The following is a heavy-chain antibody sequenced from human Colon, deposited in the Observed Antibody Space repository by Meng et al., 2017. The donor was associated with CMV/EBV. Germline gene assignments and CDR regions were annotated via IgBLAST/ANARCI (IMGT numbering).Heavy chain of an antibody. CDR2: IDPNIGVT. Sequence: ASVKVSCKTSGYTFTAYYIHWVRQASGQGPEWMGWIDPNIGVTDYSQKFQGRVTMTSDMSIDTAYMELSRLGSDDTAVYYCARGGPARGELPLYGGQGTLVTVSS. J-gene: IGHJ4*02. V-gene: IGHV1-2*02. D-gene: IGHD3-16*01. CDR1: GYTFTAYY. CDR3: ARGGPARGELPLY.